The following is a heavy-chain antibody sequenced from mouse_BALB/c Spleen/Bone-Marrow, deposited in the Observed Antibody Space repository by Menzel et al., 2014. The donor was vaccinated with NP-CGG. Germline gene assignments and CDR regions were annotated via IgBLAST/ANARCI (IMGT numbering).Heavy chain of an antibody. CDR1: GFTFSGYG. CDR2: ISGSGSST. CDR3: ARGRDWFDY. Sequence: EVMLVESGGGLVQPGGSLKLSCAASGFTFSGYGMFWVRPTPDKGLELVATISGSGSSTYYPDSVKGRFTISRDNARNTLYLQMSSLKSEDTAMYYCARGRDWFDYWGQGTTLTVSS. V-gene: IGHV5-6-3*01. D-gene: IGHD3-3*01. J-gene: IGHJ2*01.